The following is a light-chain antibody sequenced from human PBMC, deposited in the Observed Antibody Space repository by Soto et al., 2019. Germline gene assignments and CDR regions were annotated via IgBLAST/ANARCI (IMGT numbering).Light chain of an antibody. CDR1: QSVSSD. CDR3: QQYNNWRT. V-gene: IGKV3-15*01. CDR2: DAS. Sequence: EIVMTQSPATLSVSPGERATLSCRASQSVSSDLAWYQQKPGQAPRLLIHDASTRATGVPARFSGSGSGAEFTLTITSLQSEDSAVYYCQQYNNWRTFGQGTKVEIK. J-gene: IGKJ1*01.